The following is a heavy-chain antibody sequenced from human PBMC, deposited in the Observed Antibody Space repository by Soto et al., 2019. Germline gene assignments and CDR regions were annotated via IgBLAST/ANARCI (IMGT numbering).Heavy chain of an antibody. CDR2: ISSSGSTI. CDR3: AREAPRYNWNYCGMDV. CDR1: GFTFSDYY. J-gene: IGHJ6*04. Sequence: GGSLSLSCAASGFTFSDYYMSLIRQAPGKGLEWVSYISSSGSTIYYADSVKGRFTISRDNAKNSLCLQMNSLRAEDTAVYYFAREAPRYNWNYCGMDVWAKGTTDTVS. D-gene: IGHD1-20*01. V-gene: IGHV3-11*01.